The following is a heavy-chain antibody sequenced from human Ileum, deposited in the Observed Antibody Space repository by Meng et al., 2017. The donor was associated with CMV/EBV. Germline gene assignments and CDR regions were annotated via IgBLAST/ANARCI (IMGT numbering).Heavy chain of an antibody. CDR2: VYYSGSA. V-gene: IGHV4-61*05. J-gene: IGHJ5*01. D-gene: IGHD4-23*01. Sequence: ASISSYRSYWAWVRQPPGKGLEYIGTVYYSGSASHDPSFNGRVTISADMSKNQFSLRLSSVTEADTAVYYCARDRGDYGGNSGIFDFWGQGSLVTVSS. CDR1: ASISSYRSY. CDR3: ARDRGDYGGNSGIFDF.